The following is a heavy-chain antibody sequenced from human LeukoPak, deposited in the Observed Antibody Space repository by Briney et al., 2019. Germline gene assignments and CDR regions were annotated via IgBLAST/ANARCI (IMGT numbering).Heavy chain of an antibody. CDR3: ARGGMRLRFSLGY. D-gene: IGHD5-12*01. CDR1: GYTFTSYD. Sequence: ASVKVSCKASGYTFTSYDINWVRQATGQGLEWMGWMNPNSGNTGYAQKFQGRATMTRNTSISTAYMELSSVRSEDTAVYYCARGGMRLRFSLGYWGQGTLVTVSS. CDR2: MNPNSGNT. V-gene: IGHV1-8*01. J-gene: IGHJ4*02.